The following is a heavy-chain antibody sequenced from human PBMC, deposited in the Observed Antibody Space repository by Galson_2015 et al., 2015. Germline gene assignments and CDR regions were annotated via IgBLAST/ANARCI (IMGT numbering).Heavy chain of an antibody. J-gene: IGHJ4*02. CDR3: ARGLQVESLDY. V-gene: IGHV3-33*01. D-gene: IGHD1-1*01. CDR1: GFNFRTYG. Sequence: SLRLSCAASGFNFRTYGMHWVRQASDKGLEWAAVIWYDGSNTYYADSVKGRFTISRDNSKNTLYLQMNSLRAEDTAVYYCARGLQVESLDYWGRGTLVTVSS. CDR2: IWYDGSNT.